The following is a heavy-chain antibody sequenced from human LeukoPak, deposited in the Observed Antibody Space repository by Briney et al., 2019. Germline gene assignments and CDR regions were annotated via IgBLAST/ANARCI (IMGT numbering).Heavy chain of an antibody. J-gene: IGHJ2*01. CDR2: IYYSASP. Sequence: SETLSLTCTVSGGSISSSSYYWGWIRQPPGKGLEWIGSIYYSASPYYNPSLKSRVTISVDTSKHQFSLKLSSVTAADTAVYYCARLEIAARPGASFWYFDLWGRGTLVTVSS. CDR1: GGSISSSSYY. CDR3: ARLEIAARPGASFWYFDL. V-gene: IGHV4-39*01. D-gene: IGHD6-6*01.